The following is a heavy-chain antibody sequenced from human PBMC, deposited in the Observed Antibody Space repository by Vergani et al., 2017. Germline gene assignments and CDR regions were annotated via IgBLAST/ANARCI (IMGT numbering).Heavy chain of an antibody. CDR1: GFTFSSYS. CDR3: AKEATDYGMDV. J-gene: IGHJ6*02. Sequence: EVQLLESGGGLVQPGGSLRLSCAASGFTFSSYSMHWVRQAPGKGLEWVSLISWDGGSTYYADSVKGRFTISRDNSKNSLYLQMNSLRTEDTALYYCAKEATDYGMDVWGQGTTVTVSS. V-gene: IGHV3-43*01. CDR2: ISWDGGST.